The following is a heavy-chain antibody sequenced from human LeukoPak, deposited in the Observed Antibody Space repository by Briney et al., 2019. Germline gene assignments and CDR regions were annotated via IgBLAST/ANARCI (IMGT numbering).Heavy chain of an antibody. CDR2: ISASGGGT. V-gene: IGHV3-23*01. J-gene: IGHJ4*02. CDR3: APLAVTTDY. D-gene: IGHD3-3*01. Sequence: GGSLRLSCAASGFTLSSYAMSWVRQAPGKGLEWVSSISASGGGTYYADSVKGRFTISRDTSKNTLYLQMNSLRAEDTAVYYCAPLAVTTDYWGQGTLVTVSS. CDR1: GFTLSSYA.